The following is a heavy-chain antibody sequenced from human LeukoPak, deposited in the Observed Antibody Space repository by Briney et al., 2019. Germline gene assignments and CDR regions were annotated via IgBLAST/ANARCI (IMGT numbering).Heavy chain of an antibody. V-gene: IGHV1-46*01. J-gene: IGHJ6*02. CDR3: ARDGASDGMDV. Sequence: ASVKVSCKASGYTFTSYYMNWVRQPPGQGLEWMGITNPSGGSTSYAQKFQDRVAMTRDTSTSTVYMELSSLTSEDTAVYYCARDGASDGMDVWGRGTTVTVSS. D-gene: IGHD3-10*01. CDR2: TNPSGGST. CDR1: GYTFTSYY.